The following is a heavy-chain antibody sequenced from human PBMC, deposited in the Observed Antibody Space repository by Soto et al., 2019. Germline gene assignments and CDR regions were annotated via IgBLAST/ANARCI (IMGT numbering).Heavy chain of an antibody. CDR2: IDWDDDK. V-gene: IGHV2-70*01. Sequence: SGPTLVNPTQTLTLTCTFSGFSLSTSGVCVSWNRQPPGKALEWLALIDWDDDKYYSTSLKTRLTISKDTSKNQVVLTMTNMDPGDTATYYCARLTTVTTSYGIDVWRQRTTVAASS. CDR3: ARLTTVTTSYGIDV. D-gene: IGHD4-17*01. J-gene: IGHJ6*02. CDR1: GFSLSTSGVC.